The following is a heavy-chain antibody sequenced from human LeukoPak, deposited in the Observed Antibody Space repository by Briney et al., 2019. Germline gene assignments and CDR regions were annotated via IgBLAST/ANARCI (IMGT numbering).Heavy chain of an antibody. CDR2: ISSSSSYI. CDR3: ARDVAAAGTNY. D-gene: IGHD6-13*01. Sequence: GRSLRLSCAASGFTFSSYSMNWVRQAPGKGLEWVSSISSSSSYIYYADSVKGRFTISRDNAKNSLYLQMNSLRAEDTAVYYCARDVAAAGTNYWGQGTLVTVSS. CDR1: GFTFSSYS. J-gene: IGHJ4*02. V-gene: IGHV3-21*01.